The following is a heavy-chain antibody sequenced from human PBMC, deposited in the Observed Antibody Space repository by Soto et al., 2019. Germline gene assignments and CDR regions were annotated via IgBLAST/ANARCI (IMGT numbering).Heavy chain of an antibody. CDR3: AREPLRYCSGGSCYSAGSAFDI. Sequence: SETLSLTCTVSGGSISSYYWSWIRQPPGKGLEWIGYIYYSGSTNYNPSLKSRVTISVDTSKNQFSLKLSSVTAADTAVYYCAREPLRYCSGGSCYSAGSAFDIWGQGTMVT. V-gene: IGHV4-59*01. CDR1: GGSISSYY. J-gene: IGHJ3*02. CDR2: IYYSGST. D-gene: IGHD2-15*01.